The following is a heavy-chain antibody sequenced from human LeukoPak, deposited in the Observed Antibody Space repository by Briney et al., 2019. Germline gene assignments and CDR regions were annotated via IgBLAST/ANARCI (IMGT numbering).Heavy chain of an antibody. J-gene: IGHJ4*02. CDR1: GYTFTSYA. CDR3: ASKAGEWEPFDY. CDR2: INAGNGNT. V-gene: IGHV1-3*01. Sequence: ASVTVSCTASGYTFTSYAMHWVRQAPGQRLEWMGWINAGNGNTKYSQKFQGRVTITRDTSASTAYMELSSLRSEDTAVYYCASKAGEWEPFDYWGQGTLVTVSS. D-gene: IGHD1-26*01.